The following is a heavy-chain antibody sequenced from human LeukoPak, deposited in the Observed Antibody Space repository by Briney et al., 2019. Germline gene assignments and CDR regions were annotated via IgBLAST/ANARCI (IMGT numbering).Heavy chain of an antibody. Sequence: SETLSLTCTVSGGSISSSSYYWGWIRQPPGKGLEWIGSIYYSGSTYYNPSLKSRATISVDTSKHQFSLRLSPVTAADTAVYYCARTKEYCSGGSCYYYYYGMDVWGQGTTVTVSS. CDR3: ARTKEYCSGGSCYYYYYGMDV. D-gene: IGHD2-15*01. J-gene: IGHJ6*02. CDR2: IYYSGST. V-gene: IGHV4-39*01. CDR1: GGSISSSSYY.